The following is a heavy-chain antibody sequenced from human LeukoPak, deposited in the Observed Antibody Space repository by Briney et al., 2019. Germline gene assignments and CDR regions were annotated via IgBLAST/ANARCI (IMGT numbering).Heavy chain of an antibody. J-gene: IGHJ6*02. CDR2: VYHSGST. CDR3: ARGYSYVYYYYGMDV. Sequence: PSETLSLTCIVSGGSVNNYYWSWIRQPPGKGLEWIGNVYHSGSTSYSPSLKSRVTISRDTSKNQFSLRLTSVTAADTAVYYCARGYSYVYYYYGMDVWGQGTTVTVSS. CDR1: GGSVNNYY. D-gene: IGHD5-18*01. V-gene: IGHV4-59*02.